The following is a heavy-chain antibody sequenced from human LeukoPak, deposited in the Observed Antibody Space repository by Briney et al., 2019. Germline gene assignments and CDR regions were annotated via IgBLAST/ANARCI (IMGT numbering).Heavy chain of an antibody. CDR3: ARESLTWLQSRTSWFDP. J-gene: IGHJ5*02. V-gene: IGHV4-39*07. Sequence: PSQTLSLTCTVSGGSISSSTYFWGWIRQPPGKGLEWIGTIYYSGSTYYNPSLKSRVTISVDSSKNQFSLRLSSVTAADTAVYYCARESLTWLQSRTSWFDPWGQGTLVTVSS. CDR1: GGSISSSTYF. CDR2: IYYSGST. D-gene: IGHD5-24*01.